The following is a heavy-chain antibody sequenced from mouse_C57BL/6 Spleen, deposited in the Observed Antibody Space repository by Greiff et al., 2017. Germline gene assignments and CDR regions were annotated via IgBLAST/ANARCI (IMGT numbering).Heavy chain of an antibody. CDR3: ARMVTTTPDY. D-gene: IGHD2-2*01. Sequence: VQLQQPGAELVRPGSSVKLSCKASGYTFTSYWMDWVKQRPGQGLEWIGNIYPSDSETHYNQKFKDKATLTVDKSSSTAYMQLSSLTSEDSAVYYCARMVTTTPDYWGQGTTLTVSS. CDR1: GYTFTSYW. V-gene: IGHV1-61*01. CDR2: IYPSDSET. J-gene: IGHJ2*01.